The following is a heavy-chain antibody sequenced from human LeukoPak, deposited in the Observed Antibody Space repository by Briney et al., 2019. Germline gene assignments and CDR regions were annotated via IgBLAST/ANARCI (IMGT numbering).Heavy chain of an antibody. V-gene: IGHV3-23*01. CDR2: ISGSGGST. J-gene: IGHJ4*02. CDR3: AKRRIQYYFDY. CDR1: GFTFSRYA. Sequence: GGSLRLSCAGSGFTFSRYAMSWVRQAPGKGLEWVSAISGSGGSTYYADSVKGRFTISRDNSKNTLYLQMNSLRAEDTAVYYCAKRRIQYYFDYWGQGTLVTVSS. D-gene: IGHD2-15*01.